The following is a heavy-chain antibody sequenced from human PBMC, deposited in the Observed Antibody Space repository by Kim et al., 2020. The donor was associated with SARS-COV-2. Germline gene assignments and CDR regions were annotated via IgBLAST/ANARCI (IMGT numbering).Heavy chain of an antibody. CDR2: ISYDGSNK. D-gene: IGHD3-10*01. J-gene: IGHJ4*02. CDR3: AKSLAGRGSPPFDY. Sequence: GGSLRLSCAASGFTFSSYGMHWVRQAPGKGLEWVAVISYDGSNKYYADSVKGRFTISRDNSKNTLYLQMNSLRAEDTAVYYCAKSLAGRGSPPFDYWGQG. CDR1: GFTFSSYG. V-gene: IGHV3-30*18.